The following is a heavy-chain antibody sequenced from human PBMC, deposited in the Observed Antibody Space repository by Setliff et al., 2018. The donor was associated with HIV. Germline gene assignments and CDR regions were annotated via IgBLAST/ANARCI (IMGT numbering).Heavy chain of an antibody. V-gene: IGHV5-10-1*01. J-gene: IGHJ4*02. CDR1: GYSFTSYW. D-gene: IGHD3-22*01. CDR3: ASHDYYDSSVYYYRFDY. Sequence: PGESLKISCKGSGYSFTSYWINWVRQMPGKGLEWMGRIDPSDSYTNYNPSFQGHVTISADKSISTAYLQRSSLKASDTAMYYCASHDYYDSSVYYYRFDYWGQGTLVTVSS. CDR2: IDPSDSYT.